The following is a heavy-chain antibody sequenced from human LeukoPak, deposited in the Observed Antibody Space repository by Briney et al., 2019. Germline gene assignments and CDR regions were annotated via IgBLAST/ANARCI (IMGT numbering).Heavy chain of an antibody. V-gene: IGHV3-15*01. CDR2: IKSKTDGGTT. D-gene: IGHD6-13*01. CDR1: GFTFSNAW. CDR3: TTRPGIAAAGRPRGNFYYMDV. J-gene: IGHJ6*03. Sequence: SPGGSLRLSCAASGFTFSNAWVSWVRQAPGKGLEWVGRIKSKTDGGTTDYAAPVKGRFTISRDDSKNTLYLQMNSLKTEDTAVYYCTTRPGIAAAGRPRGNFYYMDVWGKGTTVTVSS.